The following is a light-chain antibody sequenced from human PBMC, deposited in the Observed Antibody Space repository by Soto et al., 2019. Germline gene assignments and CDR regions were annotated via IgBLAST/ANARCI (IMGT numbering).Light chain of an antibody. J-gene: IGKJ1*01. V-gene: IGKV1-5*01. CDR1: QSVSSW. CDR3: QQYNSHPET. Sequence: DIQMTQSPSTLSASVGDRVTITCRASQSVSSWLAWYQQKPRKAPKLLIYAGSSLESGVPSRFSGSGSGTEFTLTISSLQPDDFATYYCQQYNSHPETFGQGTKVEIK. CDR2: AGS.